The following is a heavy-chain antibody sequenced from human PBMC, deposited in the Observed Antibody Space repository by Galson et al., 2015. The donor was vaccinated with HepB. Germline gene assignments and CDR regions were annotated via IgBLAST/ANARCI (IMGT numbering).Heavy chain of an antibody. D-gene: IGHD2-2*01. CDR2: ISYSGST. CDR1: GGSISSYY. CDR3: ARKYCSSTICYHDY. J-gene: IGHJ4*02. Sequence: SETLSLTCTVSGGSISSYYWSWIRQPPGKGLEWIGYISYSGSTNYNPSLKSRVAISVDTSKNQFSLKLSSVTAADTAVYYCARKYCSSTICYHDYWGQGTLVTVSS. V-gene: IGHV4-59*01.